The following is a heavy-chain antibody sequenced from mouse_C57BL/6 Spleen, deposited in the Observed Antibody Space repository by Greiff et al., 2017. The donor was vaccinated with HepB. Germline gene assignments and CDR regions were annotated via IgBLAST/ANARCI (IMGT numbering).Heavy chain of an antibody. CDR2: INPSTGGT. CDR1: GYSFTGYY. CDR3: ARTLTGDLYAIDY. V-gene: IGHV1-42*01. D-gene: IGHD4-1*01. Sequence: EVQLQQSGPELVKPGASVKISCKASGYSFTGYYMNWVKQSPEKSLEWIGEINPSTGGTTYNQKFKAKATLTVDKSSSTAYMQLKSLTSEDSAVYYCARTLTGDLYAIDYWGQGTSGTGSS. J-gene: IGHJ4*01.